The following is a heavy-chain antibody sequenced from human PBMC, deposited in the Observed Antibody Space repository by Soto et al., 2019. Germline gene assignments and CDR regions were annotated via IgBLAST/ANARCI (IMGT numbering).Heavy chain of an antibody. CDR2: IYPSDSST. D-gene: IGHD2-2*02. J-gene: IGHJ4*02. CDR3: VKLYTVSSHFDS. CDR1: GCRFTTYW. V-gene: IGHV5-51*01. Sequence: GESLKISCKGSGCRFTTYWIGWVRQMPGKGLEWMGIIYPSDSSTRYNPSLQGQVTLSADNSITTAYLEWRSLKASDTAMYYCVKLYTVSSHFDSWGQGTLVTVSS.